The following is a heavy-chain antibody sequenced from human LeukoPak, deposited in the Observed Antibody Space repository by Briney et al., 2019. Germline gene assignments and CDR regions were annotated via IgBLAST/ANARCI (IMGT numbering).Heavy chain of an antibody. CDR3: ARVRGYYDSSGYDY. V-gene: IGHV4-34*01. Sequence: SETLALTCDVYGGSFSGYYWRWIRQPPGKGLEWIGEINHSGSTNYNPALKSRVTISEDTSKNQISLKLSSVTAADTAVYYCARVRGYYDSSGYDYWGQGTLVTVSS. J-gene: IGHJ4*02. CDR1: GGSFSGYY. CDR2: INHSGST. D-gene: IGHD3-22*01.